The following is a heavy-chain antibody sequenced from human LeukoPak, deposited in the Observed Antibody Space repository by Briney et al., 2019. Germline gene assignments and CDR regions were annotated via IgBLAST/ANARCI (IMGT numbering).Heavy chain of an antibody. J-gene: IGHJ4*02. Sequence: ASVKVPCKASGYTFTNYYMHWVRQAPGQGLEWMGIINPSGGSTTYAQKFQGRVTMTRDTSTSTVYMELSSLRSEDAAVYYCARDLSGNKYGHFDYWGQGTLVTVSS. CDR1: GYTFTNYY. V-gene: IGHV1-46*01. D-gene: IGHD1-26*01. CDR2: INPSGGST. CDR3: ARDLSGNKYGHFDY.